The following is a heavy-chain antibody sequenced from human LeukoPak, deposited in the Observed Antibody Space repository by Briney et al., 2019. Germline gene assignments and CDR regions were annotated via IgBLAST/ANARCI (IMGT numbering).Heavy chain of an antibody. CDR2: INTNNGNT. J-gene: IGHJ3*02. CDR3: ARLRFTGVFGNAFDI. CDR1: GYTFTTYG. Sequence: ASVKVSCKSSGYTFTTYGITWVRQAPGQGLEWMGWINTNNGNTNYAQKLQGRAAMTTDTSTSTAYMELRSLRSDDTAVYFCARLRFTGVFGNAFDIWGQGTMVTVSS. V-gene: IGHV1-18*01. D-gene: IGHD5/OR15-5a*01.